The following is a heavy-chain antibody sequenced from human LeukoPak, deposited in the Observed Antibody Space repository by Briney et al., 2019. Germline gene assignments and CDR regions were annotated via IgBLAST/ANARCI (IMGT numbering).Heavy chain of an antibody. Sequence: SETLSLTCTVSGASISSYYWSWIRQPPGKGLEWIGYIYTSGSTNYNPSLKSRVTISVDTSKNQFSLKLSSVTAADTAVYYCARHRRVTTDIHYYYYYMDVWGKGTTVTVSS. CDR2: IYTSGST. CDR1: GASISSYY. V-gene: IGHV4-4*09. D-gene: IGHD4-11*01. CDR3: ARHRRVTTDIHYYYYYMDV. J-gene: IGHJ6*03.